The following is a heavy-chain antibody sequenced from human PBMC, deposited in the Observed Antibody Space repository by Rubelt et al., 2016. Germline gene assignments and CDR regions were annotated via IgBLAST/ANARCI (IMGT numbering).Heavy chain of an antibody. CDR3: ARGMGLTGSSYFDY. V-gene: IGHV3-21*01. Sequence: GGVSSISSSSSYIYYADSVKGRFTISRDNAKNSLYLQMNSLRAEDTAVYYCARGMGLTGSSYFDYWGQGTLVTVSS. J-gene: IGHJ4*02. D-gene: IGHD7-27*01. CDR2: ISSSSSYI.